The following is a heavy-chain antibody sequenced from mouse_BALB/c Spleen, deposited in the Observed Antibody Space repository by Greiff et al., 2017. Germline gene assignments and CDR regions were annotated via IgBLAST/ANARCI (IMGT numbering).Heavy chain of an antibody. Sequence: EVQGVESGGGLVKPGGSLKLSCAASGFTFSSYAMSWVRQTPEKRLEWVASISSGGSTYYPDSVKGRFTISRDNARNILYLQMSSLRSEDTAMYYCARGGYYGPAWFAYWGQGTLVTVSA. CDR1: GFTFSSYA. V-gene: IGHV5-6-5*01. CDR2: ISSGGST. J-gene: IGHJ3*01. CDR3: ARGGYYGPAWFAY. D-gene: IGHD2-1*01.